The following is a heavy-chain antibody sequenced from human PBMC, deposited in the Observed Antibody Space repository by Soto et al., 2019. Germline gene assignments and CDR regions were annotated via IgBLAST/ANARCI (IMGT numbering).Heavy chain of an antibody. V-gene: IGHV3-7*01. Sequence: EVQLVESGGGLVLPGGSLRLSFAASGFTFSTYWITWVRRPPGKGLEWVANLDQDGRERYYVDSVRGRFTISRDNAKNSLSLQMNSPRAEDTAVYYCVCGGNFFVYCGQGTLVTVS. J-gene: IGHJ4*02. CDR2: LDQDGRER. CDR3: VCGGNFFVY. CDR1: GFTFSTYW. D-gene: IGHD3-16*01.